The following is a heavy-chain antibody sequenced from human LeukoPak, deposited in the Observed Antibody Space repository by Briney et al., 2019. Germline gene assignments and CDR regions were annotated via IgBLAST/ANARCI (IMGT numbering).Heavy chain of an antibody. D-gene: IGHD1-26*01. J-gene: IGHJ5*02. V-gene: IGHV3-11*01. Sequence: GGSLRLSCAASGFTFSDYYMSWIRQAPGKGLEWVSYISSSGSTIYYADSVKGRFTLSRDNAKNSLYLQMNSLRAEDTAVYYCARDFGGYSGSLNWFDPWGQGTLVTVSS. CDR2: ISSSGSTI. CDR1: GFTFSDYY. CDR3: ARDFGGYSGSLNWFDP.